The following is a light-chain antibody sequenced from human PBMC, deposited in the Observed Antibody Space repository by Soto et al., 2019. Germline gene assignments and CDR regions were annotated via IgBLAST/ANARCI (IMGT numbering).Light chain of an antibody. CDR2: GNS. J-gene: IGLJ3*02. V-gene: IGLV1-40*01. CDR1: SSNIGAGYD. CDR3: QSYDSSLSGPWV. Sequence: QSVLTQPPSVSGAPGQRVTISCTGSSSNIGAGYDVHWYQQLPGTAPKLLIYGNSNRPSGVPDRFSGSKSGTSASLAITGVQAEDEADYYCQSYDSSLSGPWVFGGGTKLTVL.